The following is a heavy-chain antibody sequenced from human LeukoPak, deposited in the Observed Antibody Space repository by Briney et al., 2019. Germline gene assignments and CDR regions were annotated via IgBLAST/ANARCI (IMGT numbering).Heavy chain of an antibody. CDR2: IYYSGST. CDR3: ARDNGRYGMDV. J-gene: IGHJ6*02. V-gene: IGHV4-59*12. D-gene: IGHD3-16*02. CDR1: GGSISSYY. Sequence: EPSETLSLTCTVSGGSISSYYWSWIRQPPGKGLEWIGYIYYSGSTNYNPSLKSRVTISVDTSKNQFSLKLSSVTAADTAVYYCARDNGRYGMDVWGQGTTVTVSS.